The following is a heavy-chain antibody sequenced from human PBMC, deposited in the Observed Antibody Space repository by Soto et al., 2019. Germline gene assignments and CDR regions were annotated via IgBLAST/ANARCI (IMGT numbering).Heavy chain of an antibody. CDR2: IFDSGST. J-gene: IGHJ2*01. CDR3: ARATTPLTPAWYFDL. V-gene: IGHV4-30-4*01. Sequence: QVQLQESGPGLVKPSQTLSLTCTVSGGSISGGVYYWSWIRQPPGKGLEWIGYIFDSGSTYYNPYLKSRVTISVDTSNNQFSLRLSSVTAADTAVYYCARATTPLTPAWYFDLWGRGTLVTVSS. CDR1: GGSISGGVYY. D-gene: IGHD2-15*01.